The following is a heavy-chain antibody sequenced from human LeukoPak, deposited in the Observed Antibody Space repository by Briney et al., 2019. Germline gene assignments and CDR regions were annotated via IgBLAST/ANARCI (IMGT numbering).Heavy chain of an antibody. CDR2: TYYRSKWYN. D-gene: IGHD6-13*01. V-gene: IGHV6-1*01. CDR3: ATATPLGAAAWYTGFDY. CDR1: GDXVSSNSAA. Sequence: SQTLSLTCAISGDXVSSNSAAWNWIRQSPSRGFEWLGRTYYRSKWYNDYAVSVKSRITINPDTSKNQFSLQLNSVTPEDTAVYYCATATPLGAAAWYTGFDYWGQGTLVTVSS. J-gene: IGHJ4*02.